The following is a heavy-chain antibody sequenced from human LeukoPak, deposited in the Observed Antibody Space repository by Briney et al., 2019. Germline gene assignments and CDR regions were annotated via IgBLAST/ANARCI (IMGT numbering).Heavy chain of an antibody. J-gene: IGHJ4*02. Sequence: SETLSLTRAVYGGSFSGYYWSWIRQPPGKGLEWIGEINHSGSTNYNPSLKSRVTISVDTSKNQFSLKLSSVTAADTAVYYCARGVPGIAVAGLDYWGQGTLVTVSS. CDR2: INHSGST. D-gene: IGHD6-19*01. CDR1: GGSFSGYY. CDR3: ARGVPGIAVAGLDY. V-gene: IGHV4-34*01.